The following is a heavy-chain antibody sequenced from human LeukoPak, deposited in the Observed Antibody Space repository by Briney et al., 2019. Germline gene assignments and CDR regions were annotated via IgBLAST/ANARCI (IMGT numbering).Heavy chain of an antibody. CDR2: IYYSGST. J-gene: IGHJ4*02. CDR3: ASLSDYGDQLDY. D-gene: IGHD4-17*01. CDR1: GGSISSSSYY. V-gene: IGHV4-39*01. Sequence: SETLSHTCTVSGGSISSSSYYWGWIRQPPGKGLEWIGSIYYSGSTYYNPSLKSRVTISVDTSKNQFSLKLSSVTAADTAVYYCASLSDYGDQLDYWGQGTLVTVSS.